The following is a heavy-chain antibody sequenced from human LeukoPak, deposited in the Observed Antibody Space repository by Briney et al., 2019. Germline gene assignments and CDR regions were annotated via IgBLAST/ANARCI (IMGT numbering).Heavy chain of an antibody. D-gene: IGHD2-2*01. Sequence: PGESLKISCKGSGYSFTSYWIGWVRQMPGKGLEWMGIIYPGDSDTRYSPSFQGQVTISADKSISTAYLQWSSLKASDTAMYYCARHWAYCSTSCPYYYGMDVWGKGTTVTVSS. V-gene: IGHV5-51*01. CDR2: IYPGDSDT. CDR3: ARHWAYCSTSCPYYYGMDV. CDR1: GYSFTSYW. J-gene: IGHJ6*04.